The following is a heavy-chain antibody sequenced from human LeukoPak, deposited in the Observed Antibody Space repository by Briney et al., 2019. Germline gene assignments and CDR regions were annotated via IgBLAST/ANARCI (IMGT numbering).Heavy chain of an antibody. CDR3: ARRGPSSWELGDWFDP. V-gene: IGHV4-39*01. CDR2: IYYSGST. CDR1: GGSISSSSYY. Sequence: KPSETLSLTCTVSGGSISSSSYYWGWIRQPPGKGLEWIGSIYYSGSTYYNPSLKSRVTISVDTSKNQFSLKLTSVTAADTAVYYCARRGPSSWELGDWFDPWGPGTLVTVSS. J-gene: IGHJ5*02. D-gene: IGHD1-26*01.